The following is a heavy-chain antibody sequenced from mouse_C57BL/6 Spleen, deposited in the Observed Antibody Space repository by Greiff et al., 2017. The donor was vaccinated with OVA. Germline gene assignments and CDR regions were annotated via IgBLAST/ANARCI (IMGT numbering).Heavy chain of an antibody. CDR3: ASNYYAMDY. J-gene: IGHJ4*01. CDR1: GYTFTSYW. CDR2: IHPNSGST. Sequence: QVQLQQPGAELVKPGASVKLSCKASGYTFTSYWMHWVKQRPGQGLEWIGMIHPNSGSTNYNEKFKSKATLTVDKSSSTAYMQRSSLSSEDSAVYYCASNYYAMDYWGQGTSVTVSS. V-gene: IGHV1-64*01.